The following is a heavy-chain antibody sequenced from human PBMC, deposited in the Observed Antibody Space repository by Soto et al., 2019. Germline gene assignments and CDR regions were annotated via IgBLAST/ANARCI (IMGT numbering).Heavy chain of an antibody. CDR1: GGTFGSNA. Sequence: ASVKVSCKASGGTFGSNAISWVRQAPGQGLEWMGGIIPIFGTTNNARKFQGRVTISADKFTGTAYMELTGLRSDDTAVYYCAGDPDSHYNDSHASSYPWGQGTLVTVSS. J-gene: IGHJ5*02. D-gene: IGHD4-4*01. CDR3: AGDPDSHYNDSHASSYP. V-gene: IGHV1-69*06. CDR2: IIPIFGTT.